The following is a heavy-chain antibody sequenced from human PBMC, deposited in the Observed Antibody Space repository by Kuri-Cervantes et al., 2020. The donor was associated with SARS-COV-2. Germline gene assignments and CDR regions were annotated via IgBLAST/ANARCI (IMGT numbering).Heavy chain of an antibody. D-gene: IGHD6-19*01. Sequence: SLKISCAASGFTFSDHYMDWVRQAPGKGLGWVGRTRNKANSYTTEYAASVKGRFTISRDDSKNSLYLQMNSLKTEDTAVYYCASAVAGLFDYWGQGTLVTVSS. J-gene: IGHJ4*02. CDR2: TRNKANSYTT. CDR1: GFTFSDHY. CDR3: ASAVAGLFDY. V-gene: IGHV3-72*01.